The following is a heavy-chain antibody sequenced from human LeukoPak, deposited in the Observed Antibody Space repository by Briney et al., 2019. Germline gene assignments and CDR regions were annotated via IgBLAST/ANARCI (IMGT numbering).Heavy chain of an antibody. CDR3: ARSGTSKWAAAGANFQH. CDR2: MNPNSGNT. Sequence: ASVKVSCKASGYTFTSYDINRVRQATGQGLEWMGWMNPNSGNTGYAQKFQGRVTMTRNTSISTAYMELSSLRSEDTAVYYCARSGTSKWAAAGANFQHWGQGTLVTVSS. V-gene: IGHV1-8*01. D-gene: IGHD6-13*01. CDR1: GYTFTSYD. J-gene: IGHJ1*01.